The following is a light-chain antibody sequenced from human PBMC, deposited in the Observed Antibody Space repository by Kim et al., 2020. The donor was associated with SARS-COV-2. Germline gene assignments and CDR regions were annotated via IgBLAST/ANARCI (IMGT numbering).Light chain of an antibody. Sequence: ASVQDRITITCRSSQGISSSLAWYQQKPGKAPKLLIYGASTLQSEVPSRFSGSGSGTEFTLTISSLQPEDCATYYCQQLHVYPRSFGQGTKVDIK. CDR2: GAS. CDR3: QQLHVYPRS. CDR1: QGISSS. V-gene: IGKV1-9*01. J-gene: IGKJ1*01.